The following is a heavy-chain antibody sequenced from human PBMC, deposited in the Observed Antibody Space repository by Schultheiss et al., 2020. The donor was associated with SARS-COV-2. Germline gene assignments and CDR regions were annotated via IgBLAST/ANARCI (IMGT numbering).Heavy chain of an antibody. CDR2: IYYSGST. D-gene: IGHD6-13*01. CDR1: GGSVSNGYFY. J-gene: IGHJ6*03. CDR3: ARHVLTLAQLVFNWAVERHYYYIDV. Sequence: SETLSLTCTVSGGSVSNGYFYWSWIRQPPGKGLEWIGYIYYSGSTYYNPSLKSRVTISVDTSKNQFSLKLSSVTAADTAVYYCARHVLTLAQLVFNWAVERHYYYIDVWGKGITVTVSS. V-gene: IGHV4-39*01.